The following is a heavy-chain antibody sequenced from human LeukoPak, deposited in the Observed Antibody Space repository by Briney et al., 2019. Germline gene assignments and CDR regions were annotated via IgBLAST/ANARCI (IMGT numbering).Heavy chain of an antibody. Sequence: SETLSLTCTVSGDSISNIRYYWVWIRQPPGKGPEWVGSISYSGTTYDNPSLKSRITMSVDPSNSLFSLTLTSVTAADTAVYYCARHQTGGHSYMDVWGKGTTVTVSS. D-gene: IGHD7-27*01. CDR1: GDSISNIRYY. V-gene: IGHV4-39*01. J-gene: IGHJ6*03. CDR3: ARHQTGGHSYMDV. CDR2: ISYSGTT.